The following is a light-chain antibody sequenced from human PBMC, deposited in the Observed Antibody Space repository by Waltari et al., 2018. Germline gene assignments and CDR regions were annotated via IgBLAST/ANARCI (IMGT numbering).Light chain of an antibody. CDR2: GAS. V-gene: IGKV3-20*01. J-gene: IGKJ1*01. CDR3: QHYVRLPAT. CDR1: QSVSRS. Sequence: IVLPQSPGTLSLSPGERATLACRASQSVSRSLAWYQQKPGQAPKLLIHGASTRATGIPDRFTGSGSGTDFSLTISSLQPEDFAIYFCQHYVRLPATFGQGTKVEIK.